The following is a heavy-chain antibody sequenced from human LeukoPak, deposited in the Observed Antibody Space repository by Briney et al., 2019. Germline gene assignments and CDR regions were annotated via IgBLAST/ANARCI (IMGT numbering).Heavy chain of an antibody. J-gene: IGHJ2*01. D-gene: IGHD4-17*01. CDR3: ARGNRGDYASWCFDL. CDR1: GYTFTSYY. V-gene: IGHV1-46*01. Sequence: GASVKVSCKASGYTFTSYYMHWVRQAPGQGLEWMGIINPSGGSTSYAQKFQGRVTTTRDTSTSTVYMELSSLRSEDTAVYYCARGNRGDYASWCFDLWGRGTLVTVSS. CDR2: INPSGGST.